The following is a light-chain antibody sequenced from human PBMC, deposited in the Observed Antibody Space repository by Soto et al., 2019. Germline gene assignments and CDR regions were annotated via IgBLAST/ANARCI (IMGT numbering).Light chain of an antibody. J-gene: IGKJ2*01. CDR1: QGIRND. V-gene: IGKV1-6*01. Sequence: AIQMTQSPSSLSASVGDRVTITCRASQGIRNDLGWYQQKPGKAPKLLIYGASSLQSGVPSRFSGSGSGTEFSLTISSLQPDDFATYYCQQYDSYSPYTFGQGTKVDIK. CDR3: QQYDSYSPYT. CDR2: GAS.